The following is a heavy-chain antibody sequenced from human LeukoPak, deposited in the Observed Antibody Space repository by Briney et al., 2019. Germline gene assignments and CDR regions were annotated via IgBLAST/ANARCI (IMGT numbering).Heavy chain of an antibody. D-gene: IGHD5-18*01. CDR3: ARDYTAMGYFDY. CDR1: GGSISTSSYY. V-gene: IGHV4-31*03. Sequence: SETLSLTCTVSGGSISTSSYYWGWIRQPPGKGLEWIGYIYYSGSTYYNPSLKSRVTISVDTSKNQFSLKLSTVTAADTAVYYCARDYTAMGYFDYWGQGTLVTVSS. J-gene: IGHJ4*02. CDR2: IYYSGST.